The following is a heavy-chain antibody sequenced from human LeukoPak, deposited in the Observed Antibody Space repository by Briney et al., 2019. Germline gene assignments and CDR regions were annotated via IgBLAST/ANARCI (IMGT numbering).Heavy chain of an antibody. Sequence: LRLSCAASGFTFSSYAMSWIRQHPGKGLEWIGYIYYGGSTYYNPSLKSRVTISVDTSKNQFSLKLSSVTAADTAVYYCARGRVYDFWSGYYQPQLEFDYWGQGTLVTVPS. CDR3: ARGRVYDFWSGYYQPQLEFDY. CDR2: IYYGGST. D-gene: IGHD3-3*01. CDR1: GFTFSSYA. V-gene: IGHV4-31*02. J-gene: IGHJ4*02.